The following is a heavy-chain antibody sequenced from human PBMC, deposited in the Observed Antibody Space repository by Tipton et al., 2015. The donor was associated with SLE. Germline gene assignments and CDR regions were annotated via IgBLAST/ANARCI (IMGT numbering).Heavy chain of an antibody. CDR1: GFIFSSNY. CDR2: ITPTGDIT. CDR3: ARAPVGGATVLSGH. Sequence: SLRLSCAASGFIFSSNYMSWVRQAPGKGLEWVSAITPTGDITYYPDSVKGRFTISRDHSRSTLFLQMSSLRVEDTALDFCARAPVGGATVLSGHWGLGTLVTVSS. V-gene: IGHV3-23*01. J-gene: IGHJ4*02. D-gene: IGHD3-16*02.